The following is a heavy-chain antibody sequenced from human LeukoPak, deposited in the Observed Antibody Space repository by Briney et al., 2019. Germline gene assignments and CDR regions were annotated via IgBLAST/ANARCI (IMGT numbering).Heavy chain of an antibody. CDR1: GFTFSSYG. CDR3: ARDRMYFDGYYYYGMDV. CDR2: IWYDGSNK. V-gene: IGHV3-33*01. J-gene: IGHJ6*02. Sequence: GRSLRLSCAASGFTFSSYGMHWVRQAPGKGLEWVAVIWYDGSNKYYADSVKGRFTISRDNSKNTLYLQMNSLRAEDTAVYYCARDRMYFDGYYYYGMDVWGQGTTVTVSS. D-gene: IGHD3-9*01.